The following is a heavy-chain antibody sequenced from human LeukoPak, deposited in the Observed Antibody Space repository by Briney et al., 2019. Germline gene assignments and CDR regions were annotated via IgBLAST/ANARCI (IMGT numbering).Heavy chain of an antibody. CDR3: ARDLAYDYTV. V-gene: IGHV3-21*01. D-gene: IGHD4-11*01. CDR2: ISISSTDM. Sequence: GGALRLSCAASGFAFSSYSMNWVRQAPGKGLEWGSSISISSTDMYYADSVKGRFTVSRDNAKNSLYLQMNSLRAEDTAVYYCARDLAYDYTVWGQGTTVTVSS. J-gene: IGHJ6*02. CDR1: GFAFSSYS.